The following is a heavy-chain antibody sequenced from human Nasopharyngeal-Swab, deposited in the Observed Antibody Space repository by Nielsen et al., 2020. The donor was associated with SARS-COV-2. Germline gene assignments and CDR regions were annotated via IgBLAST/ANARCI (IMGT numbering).Heavy chain of an antibody. CDR2: TYYRSKWYN. J-gene: IGHJ6*02. V-gene: IGHV6-1*01. CDR1: GDSVSSNSAA. CDR3: ARDLLWFGELSLEFGNGMDV. Sequence: SQTLSLTFAISGDSVSSNSAAWNWIRQSPSRGLEWLGRTYYRSKWYNDYAVSVKSRITINPDTSKNQFSLQLNSVTPEDTAVYYCARDLLWFGELSLEFGNGMDVWGQGTTVTVSS. D-gene: IGHD3-10*01.